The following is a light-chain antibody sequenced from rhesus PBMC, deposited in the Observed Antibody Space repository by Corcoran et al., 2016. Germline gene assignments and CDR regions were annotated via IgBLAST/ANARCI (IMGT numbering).Light chain of an antibody. CDR3: SSYAGSNTFI. J-gene: IGLJ1*01. CDR2: GVS. V-gene: IGLV2-23*01. Sequence: QAAPTQPPSVSGSPGQSVTISCTGTSSDVGGYNYVSWYQQHPGKAPKLVIYGVSKRPSGVSDRFSGSKSGNTASLTISGLQAEDEADYYCSSYAGSNTFIFGAGTRLTVL. CDR1: SSDVGGYNY.